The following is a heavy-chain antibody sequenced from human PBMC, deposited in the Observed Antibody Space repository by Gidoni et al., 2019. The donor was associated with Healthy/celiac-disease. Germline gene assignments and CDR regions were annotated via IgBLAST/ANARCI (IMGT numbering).Heavy chain of an antibody. CDR2: IGSSGSSI. J-gene: IGHJ4*02. V-gene: IGHV3-11*01. CDR3: ARYIVATTYFDY. CDR1: GFTFSDYY. D-gene: IGHD5-12*01. Sequence: QVQLAESGVGLVRPGGSLRLYCAASGFTFSDYYMSWIRQAPGKGLEWLSYIGSSGSSIYFADSVKGRFTISRDNAKNSLYLQMNSLRAEDTAVYYCARYIVATTYFDYWGQGTLVAVSS.